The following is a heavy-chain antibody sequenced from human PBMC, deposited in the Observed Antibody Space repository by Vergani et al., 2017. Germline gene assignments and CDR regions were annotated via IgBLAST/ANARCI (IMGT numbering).Heavy chain of an antibody. J-gene: IGHJ4*02. D-gene: IGHD4-11*01. CDR1: GFTFSSFW. Sequence: EVQLVESGGGLVQPGGSLKLSCAASGFTFSSFWMSWVRQAPGKGLEWVANIKQDGGEKYYVDSVKGRFTISRDNAKKSLYLQMNSLRAEDTAVYYCAREPDDYGNSAGVWFDYWGQGTLVTVSS. CDR2: IKQDGGEK. CDR3: AREPDDYGNSAGVWFDY. V-gene: IGHV3-7*03.